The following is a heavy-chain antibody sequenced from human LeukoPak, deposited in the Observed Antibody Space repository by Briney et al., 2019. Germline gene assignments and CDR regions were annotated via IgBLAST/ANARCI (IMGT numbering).Heavy chain of an antibody. CDR2: ISYDGSNK. CDR3: VRECVDGSGSWFDY. Sequence: GGSLRLSCAASGFTFSSYAMHWVRQAPGKGLEWVAVISYDGSNKYYADSVKGRFTISRENSKNTLYLQMDSLRAEDTAVYYCVRECVDGSGSWFDYWGPGTLVTVSS. J-gene: IGHJ4*02. V-gene: IGHV3-30-3*01. CDR1: GFTFSSYA. D-gene: IGHD3-10*01.